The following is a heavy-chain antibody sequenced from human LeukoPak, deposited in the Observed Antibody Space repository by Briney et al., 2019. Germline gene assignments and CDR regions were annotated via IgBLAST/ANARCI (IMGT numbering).Heavy chain of an antibody. CDR3: ARQSRDGSKTRGYYFDS. CDR1: GYIFTNYW. CDR2: IYPADSDT. J-gene: IGHJ4*02. V-gene: IGHV5-51*01. D-gene: IGHD3-10*01. Sequence: GESLKISCQVSGYIFTNYWIGWVRQMPGKGLESMGIIYPADSDTTYSPSFEGQVTISADKSIDTVYLQWSSLKASDTATYYGARQSRDGSKTRGYYFDSWGQGTLVTVSS.